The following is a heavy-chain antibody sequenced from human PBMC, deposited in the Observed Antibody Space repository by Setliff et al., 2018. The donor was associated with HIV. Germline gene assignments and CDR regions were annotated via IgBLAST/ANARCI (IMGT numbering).Heavy chain of an antibody. CDR3: AKAGQGRVTIFGVAPHDAAFDI. CDR1: GFTFSNYA. CDR2: IGDSGVST. J-gene: IGHJ3*02. D-gene: IGHD3-3*01. V-gene: IGHV3-23*01. Sequence: GGSLRLSCAASGFTFSNYAMSWVRQAPGKGLEWVSAIGDSGVSTYYADSVKGRFTISRDNSKNTLYLQMNSLRAEDTAVYYCAKAGQGRVTIFGVAPHDAAFDIWGQGTMVTVSS.